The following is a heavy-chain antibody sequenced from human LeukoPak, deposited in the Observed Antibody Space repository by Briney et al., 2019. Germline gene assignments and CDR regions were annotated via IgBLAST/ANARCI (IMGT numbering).Heavy chain of an antibody. J-gene: IGHJ4*02. CDR1: GYTFTSYY. V-gene: IGHV1-46*01. Sequence: ASVKVSCKASGYTFTSYYMHWVRQAPGQGLEWMGIINPSGGSTSYAQKFQGRVTISVDTSKNQFSLKLSSVTAADTAVYYCARGYDWNYILAHWGQGTLVTVSS. CDR2: INPSGGST. D-gene: IGHD1-7*01. CDR3: ARGYDWNYILAH.